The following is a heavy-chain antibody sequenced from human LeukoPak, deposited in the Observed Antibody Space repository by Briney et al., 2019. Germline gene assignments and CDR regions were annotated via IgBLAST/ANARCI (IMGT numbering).Heavy chain of an antibody. V-gene: IGHV4-59*08. D-gene: IGHD4-11*01. CDR2: VYYKGDT. CDR3: ARHVTVTYDAFDL. J-gene: IGHJ3*01. CDR1: GGSTTGYF. Sequence: SETLSLTCSVSGGSTTGYFWTWIRQPPGKGPEWIGYVYYKGDTSYSPSLDSRVSISVDTSKKQFSLKLNSVTAADTAMYYCARHVTVTYDAFDLWGQGTMVTVSS.